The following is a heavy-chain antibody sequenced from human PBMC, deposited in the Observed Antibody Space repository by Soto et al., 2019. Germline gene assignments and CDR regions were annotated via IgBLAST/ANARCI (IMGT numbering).Heavy chain of an antibody. CDR3: AREAPMDV. CDR1: GFTVSSKY. V-gene: IGHV3-53*01. J-gene: IGHJ6*02. CDR2: IWSAGLI. Sequence: WGSLRLSCAASGFTVSSKYMSWVRQAPGKGLEWVSVIWSAGLIYYADSVRGRFTISRDISKNILYLEMTSLRADDTAVYYCAREAPMDVWGQGTTVTVSS.